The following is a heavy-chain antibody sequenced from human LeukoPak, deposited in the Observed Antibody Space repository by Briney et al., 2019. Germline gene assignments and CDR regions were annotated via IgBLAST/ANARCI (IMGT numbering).Heavy chain of an antibody. D-gene: IGHD3-22*01. CDR2: IYPCDSDT. V-gene: IGHV5-51*01. J-gene: IGHJ4*02. CDR1: GYSFTSYW. CDR3: ARFDYYDSSGYYSTGFDY. Sequence: VESLKISGKGSGYSFTSYWIGWVRQMPGKGLEWMGLIYPCDSDTRSSPSFQGQVTISADKSISTAYLQWSSLKASDTAMYYCARFDYYDSSGYYSTGFDYWGQGTLVTVSS.